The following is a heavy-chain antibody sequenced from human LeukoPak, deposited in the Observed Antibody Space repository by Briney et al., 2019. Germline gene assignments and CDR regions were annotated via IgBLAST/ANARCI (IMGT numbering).Heavy chain of an antibody. V-gene: IGHV3-30-3*01. CDR3: ASEAGSGYDALDY. CDR1: GFTFSSYA. J-gene: IGHJ4*02. Sequence: GRSLRLSCAASGFTFSSYAMHWVRQAPGKGLEWVAVISYDGSNKYYADSVKGRFTISRDNSKNTLYLQMNSLRAEDTAVYYCASEAGSGYDALDYWGQGTLVTVSS. D-gene: IGHD5-12*01. CDR2: ISYDGSNK.